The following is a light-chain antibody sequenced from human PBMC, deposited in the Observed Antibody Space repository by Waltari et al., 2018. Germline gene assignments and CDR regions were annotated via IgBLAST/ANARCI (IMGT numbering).Light chain of an antibody. CDR3: LQHNTYPIT. CDR2: GAS. V-gene: IGKV1-17*01. CDR1: QGIRDD. Sequence: DIQMTQSPSSLSASVGDRVTLPCRASQGIRDDLGWYQQKPVIPPKRLIYGASNLQSWVPLRFSGSGSGTEFTLTISSLQPEDSAIYYCLQHNTYPITFGPGTKVEIK. J-gene: IGKJ3*01.